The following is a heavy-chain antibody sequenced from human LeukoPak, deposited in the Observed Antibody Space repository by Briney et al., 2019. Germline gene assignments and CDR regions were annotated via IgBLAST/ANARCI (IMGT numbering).Heavy chain of an antibody. D-gene: IGHD5-24*01. CDR3: ASSIRKRWLQLDAFDI. CDR1: GGSISSYY. J-gene: IGHJ3*02. Sequence: PSETLSLTCTVSGGSISSYYWSWIRQPPGKGLEWIGYIYYSGSTNYNPSLKSRVTISVDTSKNQFSLKLSSVPAADTAVYYCASSIRKRWLQLDAFDIWGQGTMVTVSS. V-gene: IGHV4-59*08. CDR2: IYYSGST.